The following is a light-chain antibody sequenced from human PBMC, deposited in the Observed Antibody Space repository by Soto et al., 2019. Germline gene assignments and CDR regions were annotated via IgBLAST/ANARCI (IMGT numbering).Light chain of an antibody. CDR1: QSSGKY. CDR2: AAS. V-gene: IGKV1-39*01. Sequence: DIQMTQSPSSLSASEGDRVTITCRASQSSGKYLNWYQQKPGKAPKLLIYAASSLQSGVPSRFSGSGSGTDFTLTIRGLQPEDFATYYCQQSSTTPWTFGQGTKVEMK. CDR3: QQSSTTPWT. J-gene: IGKJ1*01.